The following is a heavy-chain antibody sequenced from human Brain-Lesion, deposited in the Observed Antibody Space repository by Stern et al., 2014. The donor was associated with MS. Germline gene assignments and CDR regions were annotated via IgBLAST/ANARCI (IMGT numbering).Heavy chain of an antibody. V-gene: IGHV1-2*02. D-gene: IGHD3-3*01. CDR1: GYIFTGYY. CDR2: INPNTGGT. CDR3: ARDQRGITIFGVVTDYYYLGMDV. J-gene: IGHJ6*02. Sequence: EQLVESGAEVKKPGASVKVSCKTSGYIFTGYYIHWVRQAPGQGLEWMAWINPNTGGTKDAQKFQGRVTMSRDTSISTAYVELSSLTSDDTAVYYCARDQRGITIFGVVTDYYYLGMDVWGQGTTVTVSS.